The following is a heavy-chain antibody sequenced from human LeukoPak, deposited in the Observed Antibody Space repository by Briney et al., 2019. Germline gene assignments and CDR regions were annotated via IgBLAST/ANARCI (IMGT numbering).Heavy chain of an antibody. CDR3: ARWSLAAAVPDAFDI. CDR1: GGSISSSSYY. V-gene: IGHV4-39*07. J-gene: IGHJ3*02. D-gene: IGHD6-13*01. CDR2: IYYSGST. Sequence: SETLSLTCTVSGGSISSSSYYWGWIRQPPGKGLEWIGSIYYSGSTYYNPSLKSRVTISVDTSNNQFSLKLSSVTAADTAVYYCARWSLAAAVPDAFDIWGQGTMVTVSS.